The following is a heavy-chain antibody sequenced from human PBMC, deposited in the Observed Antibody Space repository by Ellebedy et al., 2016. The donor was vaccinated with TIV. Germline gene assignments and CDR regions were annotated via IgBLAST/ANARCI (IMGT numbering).Heavy chain of an antibody. CDR1: GFTFSSSG. D-gene: IGHD5-18*01. CDR2: IRFDGNNA. V-gene: IGHV3-30*02. J-gene: IGHJ4*02. Sequence: GGSLRLSCAASGFTFSSSGMNWVRQAPGKGLEWVAFIRFDGNNAYYADSAKGRFTISRDNSKNTLYLQMNSLRAEDTAVYYCARERGGYGEIRYYDYWGQGALVTVSS. CDR3: ARERGGYGEIRYYDY.